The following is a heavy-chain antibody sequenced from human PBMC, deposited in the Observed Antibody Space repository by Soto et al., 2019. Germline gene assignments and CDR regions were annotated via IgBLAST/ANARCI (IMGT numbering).Heavy chain of an antibody. V-gene: IGHV4-39*01. D-gene: IGHD3-22*01. CDR1: GGSISSSSYY. CDR3: ARRGYYDSSGYYSLDAFDI. Sequence: PSETLSLTCTVSGGSISSSSYYRGWIRQPPGKGLEWIGSIYYSGSTYYNPSLKSRVTISVDTSKNQFSLKLSSVTAADTAVYYCARRGYYDSSGYYSLDAFDIWGQGTMVTVSS. J-gene: IGHJ3*02. CDR2: IYYSGST.